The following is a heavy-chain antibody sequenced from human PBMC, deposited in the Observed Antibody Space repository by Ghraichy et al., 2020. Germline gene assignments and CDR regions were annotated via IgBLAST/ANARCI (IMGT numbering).Heavy chain of an antibody. V-gene: IGHV4-59*08. CDR1: GGSISSYY. CDR2: IYYSGRT. Sequence: SETLSLTCTVSGGSISSYYWSWIRQPPGKGLEWIGYIYYSGRTNYNPALKSRVTISVDTSKNQFSLKLSSVTAADTAVYYCASNKYGIDVWGQGTTVTVSS. J-gene: IGHJ6*02. CDR3: ASNKYGIDV. D-gene: IGHD1/OR15-1a*01.